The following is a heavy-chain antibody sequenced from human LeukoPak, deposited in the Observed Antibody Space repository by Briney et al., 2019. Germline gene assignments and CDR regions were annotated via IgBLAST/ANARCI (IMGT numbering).Heavy chain of an antibody. Sequence: SETLSLTCTVSGYSISSGFYWGWIRQPPGKGLEWIGSIYYSGSTYYNPSLKSRVTISVDTSKNQFSLKLSSVTAADTAVYYCARRGSYYYDSSGYSDYWGQGTLVTVSS. CDR2: IYYSGST. CDR3: ARRGSYYYDSSGYSDY. D-gene: IGHD3-22*01. J-gene: IGHJ4*02. CDR1: GYSISSGFY. V-gene: IGHV4-38-2*02.